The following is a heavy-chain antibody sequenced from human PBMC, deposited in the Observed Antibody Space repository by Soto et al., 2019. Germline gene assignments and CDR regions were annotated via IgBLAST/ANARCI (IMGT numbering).Heavy chain of an antibody. CDR1: GGTFNKFA. J-gene: IGHJ6*02. CDR3: ARRYCASDNCPLFYYFVDL. CDR2: IIPVFRSA. Sequence: SVKVSCKASGGTFNKFAFSWVRQAPGQGFEWMGGIIPVFRSANYAQRFRGRITITADEYTSTVYLYLNDLRSDDTAVYYCARRYCASDNCPLFYYFVDLWGLGTTVTAP. D-gene: IGHD2-21*02. V-gene: IGHV1-69*13.